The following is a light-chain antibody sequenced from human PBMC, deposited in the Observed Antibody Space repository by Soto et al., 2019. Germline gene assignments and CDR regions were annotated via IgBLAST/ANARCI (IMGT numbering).Light chain of an antibody. CDR3: QQFIDGWT. Sequence: IQMTQSPSTLSASIGDRVTITCRASQSINNRLAWYQQMPGKAPNLLIYDASSLESGVPSRFRGSGSETEFTLTISXXXPDDFANYYCQQFIDGWTFGQGTKVEXK. CDR2: DAS. CDR1: QSINNR. J-gene: IGKJ1*01. V-gene: IGKV1-5*01.